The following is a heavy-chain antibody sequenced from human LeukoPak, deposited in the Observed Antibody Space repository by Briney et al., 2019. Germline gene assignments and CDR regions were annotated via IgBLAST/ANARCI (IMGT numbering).Heavy chain of an antibody. D-gene: IGHD6-19*01. CDR3: ASPSSGQSFDI. CDR1: GGTFSSYA. Sequence: SVKVSCKASGGTFSSYAISWVRQAPGQGLEWMGRIIPILGIANYAQKFQGRVTFTADKSTSTAYMELSSLRSEDTAVYYCASPSSGQSFDIWGQGQWSPSLQ. V-gene: IGHV1-69*04. J-gene: IGHJ3*02. CDR2: IIPILGIA.